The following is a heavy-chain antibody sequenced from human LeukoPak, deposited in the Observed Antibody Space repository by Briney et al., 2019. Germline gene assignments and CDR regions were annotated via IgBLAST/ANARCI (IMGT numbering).Heavy chain of an antibody. CDR2: ISAAGTFI. Sequence: PGGSLRLSCAASGLTFSIYSMNWVRQAPGKGLEWVSSISAAGTFIYYANSVKGRFTISRDNAEGSLHLQMNSLSAEDTAIYYCARDGLLAYCGGDCSGTFDIWGQGTMVAVSS. CDR3: ARDGLLAYCGGDCSGTFDI. V-gene: IGHV3-21*01. D-gene: IGHD2-21*01. CDR1: GLTFSIYS. J-gene: IGHJ3*02.